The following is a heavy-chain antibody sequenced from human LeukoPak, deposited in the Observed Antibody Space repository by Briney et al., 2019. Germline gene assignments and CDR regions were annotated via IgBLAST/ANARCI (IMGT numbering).Heavy chain of an antibody. CDR2: ISGSGGST. V-gene: IGHV3-23*01. Sequence: GGSLRLSCAASGFTFSSYAMSWVRQAPGKGLEWVSAISGSGGSTYYADSVKGRFTISRDNSKNTLYLQMNSLRAEDTAVYYCAKDRPSLLRYFDWLGNSFDYWGQGTLVTVSS. CDR1: GFTFSSYA. D-gene: IGHD3-9*01. J-gene: IGHJ4*02. CDR3: AKDRPSLLRYFDWLGNSFDY.